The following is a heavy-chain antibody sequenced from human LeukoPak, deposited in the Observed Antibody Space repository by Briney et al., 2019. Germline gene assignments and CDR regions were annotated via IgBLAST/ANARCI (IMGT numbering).Heavy chain of an antibody. CDR2: ISGSGGST. D-gene: IGHD7-27*01. CDR3: ARDSNWGNSDY. CDR1: GFTFSSYA. Sequence: GGSLRLSCAASGFTFSSYAMSWVRQAPGKGLEWVSAISGSGGSTYYADSVKGRFTISRDNAKNSLYLQMNSLRAEDTAVYYCARDSNWGNSDYWGQGTLVTVSS. J-gene: IGHJ4*02. V-gene: IGHV3-23*01.